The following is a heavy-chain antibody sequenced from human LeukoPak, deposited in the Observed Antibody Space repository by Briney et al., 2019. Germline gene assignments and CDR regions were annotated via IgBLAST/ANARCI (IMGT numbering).Heavy chain of an antibody. V-gene: IGHV3-23*01. Sequence: GGSLRLSCAASGFTFSSSPMGWVRQAPGKGLEWVSSIHAGGSDPFYGDSVQGRFTISRDNSKNTLSLQLNSLRVEDTAVYFCAKGGHHFNPFSYCGQGTLVTVSS. J-gene: IGHJ4*02. CDR3: AKGGHHFNPFSY. CDR2: IHAGGSDP. CDR1: GFTFSSSP.